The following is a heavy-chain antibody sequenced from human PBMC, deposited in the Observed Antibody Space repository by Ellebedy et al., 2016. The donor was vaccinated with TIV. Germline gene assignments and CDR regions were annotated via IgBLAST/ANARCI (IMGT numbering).Heavy chain of an antibody. Sequence: AASVKVSCKASGYTFTSYTMHWVRQAPGQRLEWMGWINAGNGNTKYSQKFRGSVTITRDTSASTAYMELSSLRSEDTAVYYCARVYGAFNWFDPWGQGTLVTVSS. CDR1: GYTFTSYT. D-gene: IGHD3-10*01. J-gene: IGHJ5*02. V-gene: IGHV1-3*01. CDR3: ARVYGAFNWFDP. CDR2: INAGNGNT.